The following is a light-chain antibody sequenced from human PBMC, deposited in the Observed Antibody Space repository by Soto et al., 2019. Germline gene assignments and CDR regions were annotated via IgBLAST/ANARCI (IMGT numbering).Light chain of an antibody. J-gene: IGKJ4*01. CDR2: DAS. Sequence: IQMTQSPSTLPAYVGDRVTITCRASQSIITWLAWFQQAPGKAPKILISDASSLKSGVPSRFSGSGSGTEFTLTISSLQPDDFATYYCQQYHIYPLTFGGGTKVEI. CDR3: QQYHIYPLT. V-gene: IGKV1-5*01. CDR1: QSIITW.